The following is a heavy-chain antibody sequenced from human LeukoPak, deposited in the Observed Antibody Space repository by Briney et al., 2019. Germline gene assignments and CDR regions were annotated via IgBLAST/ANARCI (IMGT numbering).Heavy chain of an antibody. V-gene: IGHV3-48*01. CDR2: ISSSSSTI. CDR3: AKEGRFGIAAAGTHFDY. CDR1: GFTFSSYS. J-gene: IGHJ4*02. D-gene: IGHD6-13*01. Sequence: GGSLRLSCAASGFTFSSYSMNWVRQAPGKGLEWVSYISSSSSTIYYADSVKGRFTISRDNAKNSLYLQMNSLRAEDTAVYYCAKEGRFGIAAAGTHFDYWGQGTLVTVSS.